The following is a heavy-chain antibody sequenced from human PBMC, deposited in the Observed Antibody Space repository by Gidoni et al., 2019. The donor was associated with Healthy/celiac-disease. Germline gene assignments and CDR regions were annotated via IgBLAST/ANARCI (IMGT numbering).Heavy chain of an antibody. CDR2: INHSGST. D-gene: IGHD6-6*01. V-gene: IGHV4-34*01. Sequence: QVQLQQWGAGLLKPSETLSLTCAVYGGSFSGYYWSWIRQPPGKGLEWIGEINHSGSTNYNPSLKSRVTISVDTSKNQFSLKLSSVTAADTAVYYCARGRQVSSSLLGGAFDIWGQGTMVTVSS. CDR1: GGSFSGYY. CDR3: ARGRQVSSSLLGGAFDI. J-gene: IGHJ3*02.